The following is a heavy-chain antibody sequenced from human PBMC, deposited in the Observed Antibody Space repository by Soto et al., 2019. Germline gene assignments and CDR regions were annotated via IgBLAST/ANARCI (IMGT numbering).Heavy chain of an antibody. CDR3: AKAEATGPSGYHYGMDV. V-gene: IGHV3-23*01. Sequence: EVQLLESGGGVVQPGGSLRLSCAASGFTFRDYAMSWVRQAPGKGLEWVSGISGSGGGTNYADSVKGRFTISRDNSKNTVYMQMNSLRGDDTAAYYCAKAEATGPSGYHYGMDVWGRWTTVTVSS. CDR2: ISGSGGGT. J-gene: IGHJ6*02. CDR1: GFTFRDYA.